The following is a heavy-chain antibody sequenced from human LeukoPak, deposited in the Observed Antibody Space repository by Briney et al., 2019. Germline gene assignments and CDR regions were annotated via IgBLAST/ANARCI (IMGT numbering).Heavy chain of an antibody. Sequence: GGSLRLSCAASGFTFSSYNMNWVRQAPGKGLEWVSSISSSSSYIYYTDSVKGRFTISRDNSKNALYLQVNSLRAEDTAVHYCARHPPLDYGDACFDYWGQGTLVTVSS. J-gene: IGHJ4*02. CDR3: ARHPPLDYGDACFDY. CDR2: ISSSSSYI. CDR1: GFTFSSYN. V-gene: IGHV3-21*01. D-gene: IGHD4-17*01.